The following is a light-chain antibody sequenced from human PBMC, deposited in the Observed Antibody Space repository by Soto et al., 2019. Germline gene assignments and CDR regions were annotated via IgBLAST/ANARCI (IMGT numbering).Light chain of an antibody. Sequence: EIVLTQSPATLALSPGERATLSCRASQGVGNFLAWYQQKPGQAPRLLIYDASNRATGIPARFSGSGSGTDFTLTISSREPEDFAVYYCQQRSNWPLLTFGGGTKVEIK. CDR3: QQRSNWPLLT. CDR1: QGVGNF. J-gene: IGKJ4*01. V-gene: IGKV3-11*01. CDR2: DAS.